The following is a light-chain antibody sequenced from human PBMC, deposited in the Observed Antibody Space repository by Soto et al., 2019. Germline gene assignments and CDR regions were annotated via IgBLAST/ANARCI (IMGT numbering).Light chain of an antibody. CDR1: QSITNW. V-gene: IGKV1-5*01. CDR3: QQYYSYPRT. CDR2: DAS. Sequence: DIQMTQSPSTLSASVGDGVSITCRASQSITNWLAWYQQKPGKAPKLLMYDASSLQSGVPSRFSGSGSGTDFTLTISCLQSEDFATYYCQQYYSYPRTFGQGTKVDIK. J-gene: IGKJ1*01.